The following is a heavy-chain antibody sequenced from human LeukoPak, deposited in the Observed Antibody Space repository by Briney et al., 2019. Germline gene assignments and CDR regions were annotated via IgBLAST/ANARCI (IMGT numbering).Heavy chain of an antibody. V-gene: IGHV1-24*01. CDR1: GYTLTELS. CDR3: AREESSWFDP. Sequence: ASVKVSCKVSGYTLTELSMHWVRQAPGKGLEWMGGFDPEDGETIYAQKFQGRVTITADKSTSTAYMELSSLRSEDTAAYYCAREESSWFDPWGQGTLVTVSS. CDR2: FDPEDGET. D-gene: IGHD6-13*01. J-gene: IGHJ5*02.